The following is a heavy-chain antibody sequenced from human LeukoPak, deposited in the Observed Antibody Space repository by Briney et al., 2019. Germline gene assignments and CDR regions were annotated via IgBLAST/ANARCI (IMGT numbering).Heavy chain of an antibody. V-gene: IGHV3-48*01. Sequence: TGGSLRLSCAASGFTFSSYSMNWVRQAPGKGLEWVSYISSSSSTIYYADSVKGRFTISRDNAKNSLYLQMNSLRAEDTAVYYCARDREVPAAIYYYYYYMDVWGKGTTVTVSS. CDR2: ISSSSSTI. CDR3: ARDREVPAAIYYYYYYMDV. D-gene: IGHD2-2*01. CDR1: GFTFSSYS. J-gene: IGHJ6*03.